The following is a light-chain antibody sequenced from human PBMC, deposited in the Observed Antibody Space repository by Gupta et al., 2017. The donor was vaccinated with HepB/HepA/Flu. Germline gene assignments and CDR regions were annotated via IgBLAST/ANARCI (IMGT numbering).Light chain of an antibody. CDR1: SGSVSTHYN. CDR3: ALHMGRGIWV. CDR2: STN. Sequence: QTVVTQEPSFSVSPGGTVTLTCGLSSGSVSTHYNPTWFQQTPGQPPRTLMYSTNTRSSGVPDRFSGSIPGNKAALTITGAQARDESDYYCALHMGRGIWVFGGGTKLTVL. J-gene: IGLJ2*01. V-gene: IGLV8-61*01.